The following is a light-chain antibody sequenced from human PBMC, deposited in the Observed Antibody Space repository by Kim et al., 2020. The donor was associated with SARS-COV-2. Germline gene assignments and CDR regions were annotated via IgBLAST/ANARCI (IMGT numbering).Light chain of an antibody. CDR2: DNN. J-gene: IGLJ3*02. CDR1: SSNIGNNY. CDR3: GTWDSSLSAVV. V-gene: IGLV1-51*01. Sequence: GKKVTISCSGSSSNIGNNYVSWYQHLPGTAPKLLIYDNNERPSGIPDRFSGSKSGTSATLGISGLQTGDEADYYCGTWDSSLSAVVFGGGTKVTVL.